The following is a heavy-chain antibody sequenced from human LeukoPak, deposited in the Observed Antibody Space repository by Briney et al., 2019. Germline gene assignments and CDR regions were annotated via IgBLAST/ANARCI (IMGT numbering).Heavy chain of an antibody. V-gene: IGHV4-59*01. CDR1: GGSISSYH. CDR2: IYYSGST. D-gene: IGHD4-17*01. CDR3: ARIPTVTSAFDI. Sequence: SETLSLTCTVSGGSISSYHWSWIRQPPGKGLEWIGYIYYSGSTNYNPSLKSRVTISVDTSKNQFSLKLSSVTAADTAVYYCARIPTVTSAFDIWGQGTMVTVSS. J-gene: IGHJ3*02.